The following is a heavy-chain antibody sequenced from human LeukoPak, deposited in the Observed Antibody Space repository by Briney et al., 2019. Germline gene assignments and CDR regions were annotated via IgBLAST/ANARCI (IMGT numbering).Heavy chain of an antibody. CDR2: IYYSGST. CDR3: ARHMEGYCSGGSCYYYYGMDV. D-gene: IGHD2-15*01. J-gene: IGHJ6*02. CDR1: GGSISSYY. V-gene: IGHV4-59*08. Sequence: SETLSLTCTVSGGSISSYYWSWIRQPPGKGLEWIGYIYYSGSTNYNPSLKSRVTISVDTSKNQFPLKLSSVTAADTAVYYCARHMEGYCSGGSCYYYYGMDVWGQGTTVTVSS.